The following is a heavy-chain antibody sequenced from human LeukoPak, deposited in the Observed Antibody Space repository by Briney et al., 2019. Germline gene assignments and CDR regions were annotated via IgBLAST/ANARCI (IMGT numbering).Heavy chain of an antibody. CDR3: AKVYSSSWSYYYYGMDV. J-gene: IGHJ6*02. Sequence: GGSLRLSCAASGFTFSSYAMSWVRQAPGKGLEWVSLISGDGGSTYYADSVKGRFTISRDNSKNSLYLQMNSLRTEDTALYYCAKVYSSSWSYYYYGMDVWRQGTTVTVSS. CDR2: ISGDGGST. V-gene: IGHV3-43*02. D-gene: IGHD6-13*01. CDR1: GFTFSSYA.